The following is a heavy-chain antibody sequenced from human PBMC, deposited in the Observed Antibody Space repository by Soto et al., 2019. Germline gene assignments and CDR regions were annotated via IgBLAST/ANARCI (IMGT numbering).Heavy chain of an antibody. J-gene: IGHJ3*02. CDR2: IIPILGIA. CDR3: ATDRSRLVAAKDAFDI. V-gene: IGHV1-69*08. CDR1: GGTFSSYT. D-gene: IGHD2-15*01. Sequence: QVQLVQSGAEVKKPGSSVKVSCKASGGTFSSYTISWVRQAPGQGLEWMGRIIPILGIANYAQKFQGRVTITADKSTSTAYMELSSLRSEDTAVYYCATDRSRLVAAKDAFDIWGQGTMVTVSS.